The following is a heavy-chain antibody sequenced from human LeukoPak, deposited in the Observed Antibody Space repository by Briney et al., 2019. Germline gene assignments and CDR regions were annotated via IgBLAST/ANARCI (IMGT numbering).Heavy chain of an antibody. J-gene: IGHJ4*02. Sequence: PGGSLRLSCAASGFTFSKYWMNWVRQAPGKGLEWVASINQDGSEKYYVDSVKGRFTISRDNAKNSLYLQMNSLRAEDTAVFYCARDGVAAGLYFDFWGQGTLVTVSS. CDR3: ARDGVAAGLYFDF. CDR2: INQDGSEK. V-gene: IGHV3-7*01. D-gene: IGHD6-13*01. CDR1: GFTFSKYW.